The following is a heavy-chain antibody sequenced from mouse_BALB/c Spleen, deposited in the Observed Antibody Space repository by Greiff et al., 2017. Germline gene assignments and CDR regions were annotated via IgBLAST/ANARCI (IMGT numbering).Heavy chain of an antibody. CDR1: GYSFTSYY. J-gene: IGHJ3*01. V-gene: IGHV1S135*01. Sequence: VQLQQSGPELMKPGASVKISCKASGYSFTSYYMHWVKQSHGKSLEWIGYIDPFNGGTSYNQKFKGKATLTVDKSSSTAYMHLSSLTSEDSAVYYCARWLLRAYWGQGTLVTVSA. D-gene: IGHD2-3*01. CDR3: ARWLLRAY. CDR2: IDPFNGGT.